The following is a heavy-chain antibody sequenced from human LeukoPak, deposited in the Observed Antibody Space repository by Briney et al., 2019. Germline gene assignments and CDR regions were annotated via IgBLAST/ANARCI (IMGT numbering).Heavy chain of an antibody. CDR2: IYYSGST. D-gene: IGHD1-26*01. V-gene: IGHV4-59*01. J-gene: IGHJ4*02. CDR3: ARDRIVGALDY. Sequence: SETLSLTCTVSGGSISSYYWSWIQQPPGKGLEWIGYIYYSGSTNYNPSLKSRVTISVDTSKNQFSLKLSSVTAADTAVYYCARDRIVGALDYWGQGTLVTVSS. CDR1: GGSISSYY.